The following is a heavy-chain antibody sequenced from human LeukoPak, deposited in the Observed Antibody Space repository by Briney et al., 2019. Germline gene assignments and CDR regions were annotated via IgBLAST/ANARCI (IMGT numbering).Heavy chain of an antibody. CDR2: IYHSGST. D-gene: IGHD3-3*01. CDR3: ARAPYDFWSGYYGGLYFDY. J-gene: IGHJ4*02. V-gene: IGHV4-4*02. CDR1: GGSISSSNW. Sequence: PSETMSLTCAVSGGSISSSNWWRWVRQPPGKGLEWIGEIYHSGSTNYNPSLKSGVTISVAKSKNQFSLKLSSVTAADTAVYYGARAPYDFWSGYYGGLYFDYWGQGTLVTVSS.